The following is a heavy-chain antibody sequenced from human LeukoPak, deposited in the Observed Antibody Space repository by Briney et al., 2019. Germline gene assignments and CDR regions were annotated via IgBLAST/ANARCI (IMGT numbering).Heavy chain of an antibody. CDR3: TTEWELPYFDY. D-gene: IGHD1-26*01. CDR1: GFTFSSYS. CDR2: IKSKTDGGTT. J-gene: IGHJ4*02. V-gene: IGHV3-15*01. Sequence: GGSLRLSCAASGFTFSSYSMNWVRQAPGKGLEWVGRIKSKTDGGTTDYAAPVKGRFTISRDDSKNTLYLQMNSLKTEDTAVYYCTTEWELPYFDYWGQGTLVTVSS.